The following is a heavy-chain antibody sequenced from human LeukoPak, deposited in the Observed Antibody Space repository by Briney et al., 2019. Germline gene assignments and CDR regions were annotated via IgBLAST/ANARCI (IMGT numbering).Heavy chain of an antibody. CDR3: ARDDIAAAGNGAFDY. D-gene: IGHD6-13*01. Sequence: SETLSLTCTVSRGSISSYYWSWIRHPAGKGLEWIGRIYTSGSTNYNPSLKSRVSMSVDTSKNQFSLKLSSVTAADTAVYYCARDDIAAAGNGAFDYWGQGTLVTVSS. V-gene: IGHV4-4*07. J-gene: IGHJ4*02. CDR2: IYTSGST. CDR1: RGSISSYY.